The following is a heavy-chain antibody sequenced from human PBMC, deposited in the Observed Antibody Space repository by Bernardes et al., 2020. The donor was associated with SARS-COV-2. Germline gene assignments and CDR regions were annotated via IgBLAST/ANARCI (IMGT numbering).Heavy chain of an antibody. D-gene: IGHD3-3*01. V-gene: IGHV3-33*01. Sequence: GESLRLSCAASGFTFSSYGMHWVRQAPGKGLEWVAVIWDDGSNKYYADSVKGRFTISRDNSKNTLYLQMNRLRAEDTAVYYCARVRSYDYVMDVWGQGTTVTVSS. CDR2: IWDDGSNK. CDR1: GFTFSSYG. J-gene: IGHJ6*02. CDR3: ARVRSYDYVMDV.